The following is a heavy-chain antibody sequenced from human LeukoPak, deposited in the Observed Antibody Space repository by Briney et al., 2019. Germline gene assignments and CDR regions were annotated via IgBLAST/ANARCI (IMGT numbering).Heavy chain of an antibody. D-gene: IGHD1-26*01. CDR2: IYYSGST. CDR3: ARDSGSYYSHDAFDI. Sequence: PSETLSLTCTVSGGSISSYYWMWIRQPPGKGLEWIGYIYYSGSTNYNPSLKSRVTISVDTSKNQFSLKLSSVTAADTAVYYCARDSGSYYSHDAFDIWGQGTMVTVSS. J-gene: IGHJ3*02. CDR1: GGSISSYY. V-gene: IGHV4-59*01.